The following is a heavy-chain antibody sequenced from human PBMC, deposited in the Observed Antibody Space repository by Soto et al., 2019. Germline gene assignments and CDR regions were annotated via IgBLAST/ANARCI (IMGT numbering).Heavy chain of an antibody. J-gene: IGHJ4*01. Sequence: GGSLRLSCAASGFTFNDYTMHWVRQGPGKGLEWVSGISRKTGSIGYADSVKGRFTISRDNAKNSLYLQMNSLTAEDTALYYCAKDRQRQSSSAWTFDYWGQGTLVTVSS. V-gene: IGHV3-9*01. D-gene: IGHD6-19*01. CDR3: AKDRQRQSSSAWTFDY. CDR1: GFTFNDYT. CDR2: ISRKTGSI.